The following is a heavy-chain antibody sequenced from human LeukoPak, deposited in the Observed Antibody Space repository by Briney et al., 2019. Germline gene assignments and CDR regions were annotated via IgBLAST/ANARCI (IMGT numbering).Heavy chain of an antibody. J-gene: IGHJ3*02. Sequence: ASVKVSCKASGYTFTSYYMHWVRQAPGQGLEWMGIINPSGGSTSYAQKFQGRVTMTRDTSTSTVYMELSSLRSDDTAVYYCARDLPNPLYGDYTGGAFDIWGQGTMVTVSS. CDR1: GYTFTSYY. V-gene: IGHV1-46*01. CDR2: INPSGGST. CDR3: ARDLPNPLYGDYTGGAFDI. D-gene: IGHD4-17*01.